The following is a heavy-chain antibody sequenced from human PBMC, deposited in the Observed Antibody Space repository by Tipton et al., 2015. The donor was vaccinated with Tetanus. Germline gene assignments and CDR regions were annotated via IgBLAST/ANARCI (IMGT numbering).Heavy chain of an antibody. J-gene: IGHJ6*02. V-gene: IGHV4-61*08. CDR1: GGSMSGSGHY. D-gene: IGHD2-15*01. Sequence: TLSLTCIVSGGSMSGSGHYGAWVRQSPGKGLEWIGYISDSGTTNFNPSLESRVAISVDTSNNQFSLKLSSVTTADTAIYFCAREQMLPTPEGYYYYYGVDVWGQGTTVIVSS. CDR3: AREQMLPTPEGYYYYYGVDV. CDR2: ISDSGTT.